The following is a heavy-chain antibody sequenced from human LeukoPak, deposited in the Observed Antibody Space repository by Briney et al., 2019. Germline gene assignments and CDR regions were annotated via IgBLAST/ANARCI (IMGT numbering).Heavy chain of an antibody. D-gene: IGHD3-16*01. CDR3: ASLDTSNSYRFDY. CDR1: GGSISSGGYY. Sequence: SQTLSLTCTVSGGSISSGGYYWSWIRQPPGKGLEWIGYIYHSGSTYYNPSLKSRVTISVDRSKNQFSLKLSSVTAADTAVYFCASLDTSNSYRFDYWGQGALVTVSS. CDR2: IYHSGST. J-gene: IGHJ4*02. V-gene: IGHV4-30-2*01.